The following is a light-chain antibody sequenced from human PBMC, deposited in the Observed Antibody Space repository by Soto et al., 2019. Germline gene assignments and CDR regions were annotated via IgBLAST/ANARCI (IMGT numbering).Light chain of an antibody. CDR2: EVS. V-gene: IGLV2-23*02. J-gene: IGLJ1*01. CDR1: SSDVGSYNL. CDR3: CSYAGSSTDV. Sequence: QSVLTQPASVSGSPGQSITISCTGTSSDVGSYNLVSWYQQHPGKAPKLMIYEVSKRPSGVSYRFSGSKSGNTASLTISGLQAEDEADYYCCSYAGSSTDVFGTGTKGT.